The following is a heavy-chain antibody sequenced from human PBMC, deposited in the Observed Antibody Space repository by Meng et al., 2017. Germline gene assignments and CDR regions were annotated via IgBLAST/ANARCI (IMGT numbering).Heavy chain of an antibody. J-gene: IGHJ4*02. CDR1: GGSISSYY. CDR3: ASLSLAATPYYFDY. D-gene: IGHD2-15*01. CDR2: IYYSGST. V-gene: IGHV4-59*01. Sequence: LSCTVSGGSISSYYWSWIRQPPGKGLEWIGYIYYSGSTNYNPSLKSRVTISVDTSKNQFSLKLSSVTAADTAVYYCASLSLAATPYYFDYWGQGTLVTVSS.